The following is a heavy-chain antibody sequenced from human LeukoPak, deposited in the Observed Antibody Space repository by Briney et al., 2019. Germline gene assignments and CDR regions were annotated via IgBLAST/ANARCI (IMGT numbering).Heavy chain of an antibody. CDR1: GCTISSYY. J-gene: IGHJ4*02. CDR2: INYSGST. V-gene: IGHV4-59*01. CDR3: ARTSTYYDSSGVADY. Sequence: ETLCLTCAASGCTISSYYWSWVRQPPGKGLEWIGYINYSGSTNYYPSLKSRVTISVDTSKNQFSLKLSSVTAADTAVYYCARTSTYYDSSGVADYWGQGTLVTVSS. D-gene: IGHD3-22*01.